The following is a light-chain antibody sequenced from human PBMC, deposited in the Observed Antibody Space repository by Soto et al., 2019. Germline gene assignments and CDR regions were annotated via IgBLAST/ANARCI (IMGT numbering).Light chain of an antibody. CDR1: TGAVTSGHY. V-gene: IGLV7-46*01. CDR2: DTS. CDR3: LLSYSGALYV. J-gene: IGLJ1*01. Sequence: QTVVTQEPSLTVSPGGTVTLTGGSSTGAVTSGHYHYWFQQKPGQAPRTLIYDTSNKHSWTPARFSGSLLGGKAALTLSGAQPEDEAEYYCLLSYSGALYVFGTGTKLTVL.